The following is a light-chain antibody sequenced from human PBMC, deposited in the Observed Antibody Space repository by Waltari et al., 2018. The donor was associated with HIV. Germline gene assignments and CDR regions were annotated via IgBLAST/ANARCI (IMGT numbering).Light chain of an antibody. CDR3: QQYGNSLT. V-gene: IGKV3-20*01. J-gene: IGKJ4*01. CDR2: GAS. CDR1: QSVDNSY. Sequence: IVLTQSPGTLSLSPGERATLSCRARQSVDNSYLAWYQQRPGQAPRLLIYGASNRATGIPDRFSASGSGTSFTLTINRLEPEDFAVYFCQQYGNSLTFGGGTKVEI.